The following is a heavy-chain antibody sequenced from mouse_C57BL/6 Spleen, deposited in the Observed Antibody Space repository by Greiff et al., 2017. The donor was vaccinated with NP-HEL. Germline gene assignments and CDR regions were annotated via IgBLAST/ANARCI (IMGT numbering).Heavy chain of an antibody. CDR1: GYTFTSYW. Sequence: VQLQQPGTELVKPGASVKLSCKASGYTFTSYWMHWVKQRPGQGLEWIGNINPRNGGTNYNEKFKSKATLTVDKSSSTAYMKLSSLTSEDSAVYYCARKYCGSRYCALDDWGKGTTVTVSS. CDR2: INPRNGGT. V-gene: IGHV1-53*01. D-gene: IGHD1-1*01. J-gene: IGHJ1*03. CDR3: ARKYCGSRYCALDD.